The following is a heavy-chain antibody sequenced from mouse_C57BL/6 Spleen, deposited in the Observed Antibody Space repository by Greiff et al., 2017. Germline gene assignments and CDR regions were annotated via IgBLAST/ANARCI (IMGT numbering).Heavy chain of an antibody. CDR1: GFNIKDDY. CDR3: TTRVLRSVLSFAY. Sequence: VQLQQSGAELVRPGASVKLSCTASGFNIKDDYMHWVKQRPEQGLEWIGWIDPENGDTEYASKFQGKATITADTSSNTAYLQLSSLTSEDTAVYYCTTRVLRSVLSFAYWGQGTLVTVSA. CDR2: IDPENGDT. D-gene: IGHD1-1*01. J-gene: IGHJ3*01. V-gene: IGHV14-4*01.